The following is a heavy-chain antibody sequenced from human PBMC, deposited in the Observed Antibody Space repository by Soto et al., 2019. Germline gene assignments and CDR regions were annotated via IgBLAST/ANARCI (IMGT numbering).Heavy chain of an antibody. CDR3: ARGGGYDSFDY. V-gene: IGHV4-30-2*06. CDR1: GASISYGGFS. CDR2: ISHFEGT. Sequence: LQLQESGSGLVKTSETLSLTCTVSGASISYGGFSWSWIRQSPGKGLEWIGYISHFEGTYFPPPFKSRLTMSIDRTRNQFSLKLSSVTAADMAVYYCARGGGYDSFDYWGQGVLVTVSS. J-gene: IGHJ4*02. D-gene: IGHD5-12*01.